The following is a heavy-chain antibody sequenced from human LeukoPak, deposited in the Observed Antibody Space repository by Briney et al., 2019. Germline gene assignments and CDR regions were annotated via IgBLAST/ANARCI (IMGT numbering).Heavy chain of an antibody. Sequence: GGSLRLSCAASGFTFRNHWMHWVRQTPGKGLVWVSRISSDGSSTTYADSVKGRFTISRDNAKNTLYLQMNNLRAEDTAVYYCARVWGPARQGEFDYWGQGTLVTVSS. CDR2: ISSDGSST. CDR3: ARVWGPARQGEFDY. J-gene: IGHJ4*02. CDR1: GFTFRNHW. D-gene: IGHD7-27*01. V-gene: IGHV3-74*03.